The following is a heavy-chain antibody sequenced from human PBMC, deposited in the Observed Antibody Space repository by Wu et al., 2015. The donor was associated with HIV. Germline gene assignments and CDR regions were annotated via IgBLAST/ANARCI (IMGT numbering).Heavy chain of an antibody. Sequence: QVQLVQSGPEVKKPGASVKVSCKASGYTYNTYYMHWVRQAPGQGLEWMGWMNPNSGNTGYAQKFKGRVTITRDTSINTAYMELSSQRSDDTAVYYCAKVSPEAYCTYGLCFLDFWGQGTLVTVSS. CDR3: AKVSPEAYCTYGLCFLDF. D-gene: IGHD2-8*01. J-gene: IGHJ4*02. CDR2: MNPNSGNT. CDR1: GYTYNTYY. V-gene: IGHV1-8*03.